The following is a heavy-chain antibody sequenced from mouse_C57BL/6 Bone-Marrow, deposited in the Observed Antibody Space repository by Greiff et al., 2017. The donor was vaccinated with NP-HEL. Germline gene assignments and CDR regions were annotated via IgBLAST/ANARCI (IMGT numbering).Heavy chain of an antibody. CDR1: GYAFTNYL. V-gene: IGHV1-54*01. D-gene: IGHD1-1*01. J-gene: IGHJ4*01. Sequence: QVQLKESGAELVRPGTSVKVSCKASGYAFTNYLIEWVKQRPGQGLEWIGVINPGSGGTNYNEKFTGKATLTADKSSSTAYMQLSSLTYEDSAVYFWARTLNYYGSSPLAMDYWGQGTSVTVSS. CDR2: INPGSGGT. CDR3: ARTLNYYGSSPLAMDY.